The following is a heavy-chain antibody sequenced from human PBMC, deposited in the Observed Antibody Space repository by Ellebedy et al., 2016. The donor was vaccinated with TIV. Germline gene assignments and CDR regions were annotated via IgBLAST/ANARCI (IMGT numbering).Heavy chain of an antibody. J-gene: IGHJ5*02. V-gene: IGHV1-8*01. CDR2: MKPSSGNT. Sequence: ASVKVSCKASGYTFTSYDINWVRQAPGQGLEYLGWMKPSSGNTGYAQKFQGRVTMTRNTSTSTAYMELSSLRSEDTAVYYCAVGLFDPWGQGTLVTVSS. D-gene: IGHD3-10*01. CDR3: AVGLFDP. CDR1: GYTFTSYD.